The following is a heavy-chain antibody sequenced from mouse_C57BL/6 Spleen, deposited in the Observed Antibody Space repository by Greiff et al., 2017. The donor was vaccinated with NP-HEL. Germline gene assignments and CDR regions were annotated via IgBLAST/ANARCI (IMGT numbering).Heavy chain of an antibody. J-gene: IGHJ1*03. V-gene: IGHV5-17*01. CDR1: GFTFSDYG. D-gene: IGHD1-1*01. Sequence: EVQGVESGGGLVKPGGSLKLSCAASGFTFSDYGMHWVRQAPEKGLEWVAYISSGSSTIYYADTVKGRFTISRDNAKNTLFLQMTSMRSEEAARYYRGRGRGYYGSRDWYFDVWGTGTTVTVSS. CDR3: GRGRGYYGSRDWYFDV. CDR2: ISSGSSTI.